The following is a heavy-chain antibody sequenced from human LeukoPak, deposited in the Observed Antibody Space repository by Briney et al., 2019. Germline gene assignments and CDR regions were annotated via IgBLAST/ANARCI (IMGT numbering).Heavy chain of an antibody. D-gene: IGHD6-13*01. J-gene: IGHJ4*02. Sequence: GGSLRLSCAASGFTFSSYSMNWVRQAPGKGLEWVSSISSSSSYIYYADSVKGRFTISRDNAKNSLYLQMNSLRAEDTAVYYCARADRIAAAGTWGQGTLVTVSS. CDR1: GFTFSSYS. CDR3: ARADRIAAAGT. V-gene: IGHV3-21*01. CDR2: ISSSSSYI.